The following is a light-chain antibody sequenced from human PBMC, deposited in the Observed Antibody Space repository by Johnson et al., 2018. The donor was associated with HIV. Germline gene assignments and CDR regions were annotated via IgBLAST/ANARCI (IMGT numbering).Light chain of an antibody. CDR3: GTWDSRLKF. Sequence: SMLTQPPSVSAAPGQKVTISCSGSSSNIGNNYVSWYQQLPGTAPKLLIYDNNKRPSGNPDRFSGSKSGTSAPLGIIGLQTGDEDDYYCGTWDSRLKFFGTGTKCSVL. CDR1: SSNIGNNY. J-gene: IGLJ1*01. V-gene: IGLV1-51*01. CDR2: DNN.